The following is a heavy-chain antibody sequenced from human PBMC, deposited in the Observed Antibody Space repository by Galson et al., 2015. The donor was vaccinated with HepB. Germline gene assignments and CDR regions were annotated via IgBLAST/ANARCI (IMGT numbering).Heavy chain of an antibody. CDR1: GFTFDDYA. CDR3: AKDKRRIVGATGYYFDY. Sequence: SLRLSCAASGFTFDDYAMHWVRQAPGKGLEWVSGISWNSGSIGYADSVKGRFTISRDNAKNSLYLQMNSLRAEDTALYYCAKDKRRIVGATGYYFDYWGQGTLVTVSS. J-gene: IGHJ4*02. D-gene: IGHD1-26*01. V-gene: IGHV3-9*01. CDR2: ISWNSGSI.